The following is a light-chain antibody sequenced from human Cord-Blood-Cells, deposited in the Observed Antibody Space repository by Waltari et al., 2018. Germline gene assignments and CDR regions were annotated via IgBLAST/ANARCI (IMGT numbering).Light chain of an antibody. J-gene: IGLJ3*02. CDR2: DVS. Sequence: QSALTQPRLVSGSPGQSVTISCTGTSSDVGGYNYVSWYQQHPGKAPKLMIYDVSKRPSGVPDRFSGSKSGNTASLTISGIQSEDESDYSCCSYAGSYTWVFGGGTKLTVL. CDR1: SSDVGGYNY. CDR3: CSYAGSYTWV. V-gene: IGLV2-11*01.